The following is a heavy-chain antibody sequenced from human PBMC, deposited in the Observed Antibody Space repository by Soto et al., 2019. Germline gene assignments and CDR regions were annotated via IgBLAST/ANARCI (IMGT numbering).Heavy chain of an antibody. CDR2: IYYSGST. Sequence: PSETLSLICTVSGGSISSGDYFWNWIRQPPGKGLEWIGYIYYSGSTYYNPSLKSRGTISLDMSKNQFSLKLSSVTAADTAVYYCARTLVTNYYFDYWGQGTLVTVSS. J-gene: IGHJ4*02. V-gene: IGHV4-30-4*01. D-gene: IGHD5-18*01. CDR3: ARTLVTNYYFDY. CDR1: GGSISSGDYF.